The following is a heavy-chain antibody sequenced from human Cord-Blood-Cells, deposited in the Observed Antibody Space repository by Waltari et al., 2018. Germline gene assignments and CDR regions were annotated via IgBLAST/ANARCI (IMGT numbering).Heavy chain of an antibody. D-gene: IGHD4-17*01. CDR3: ARQGPSYGDYDY. V-gene: IGHV4-59*01. CDR2: IYYSGST. Sequence: QVQLQESGPGLVKPSETLSLTCTVPGGSISSYSCSWLRQPPGKGLEWIGYIYYSGSTNYNPSLKSRVTISLDTSKNQFSLKLSSVTAADTAVYYCARQGPSYGDYDYWGQGTLVTVSS. CDR1: GGSISSYS. J-gene: IGHJ4*02.